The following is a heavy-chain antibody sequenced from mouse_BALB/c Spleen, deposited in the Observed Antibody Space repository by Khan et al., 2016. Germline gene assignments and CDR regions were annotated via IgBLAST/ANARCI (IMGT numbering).Heavy chain of an antibody. CDR1: GYTFTSYV. CDR2: INPYNDGT. D-gene: IGHD1-1*01. V-gene: IGHV1S136*01. J-gene: IGHJ2*01. CDR3: ARGGSSYFDY. Sequence: IQLVQSGPELVKPGASVKMSCKATGYTFTSYVMHWVKQKPGQGLEWIGYINPYNDGTKYNEKFKGKATLTSDKSSSTAYMELSSLTSEDSAVXSCARGGSSYFDYWGQGTTLTVSS.